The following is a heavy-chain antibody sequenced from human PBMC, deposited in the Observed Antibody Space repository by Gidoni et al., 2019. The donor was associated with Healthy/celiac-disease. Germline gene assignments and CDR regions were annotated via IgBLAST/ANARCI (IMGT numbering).Heavy chain of an antibody. Sequence: QVQLQQWGAGLLMPSATLSLPCAVYGGSFSGYYWSWLRQPPGKGLEWIGEINHSGSNNYNPSPKSRVTISVDTSKNQFSLKLSSVTAADTAVYYCARRVAARPFDYWGQGTLVTVSS. V-gene: IGHV4-34*01. CDR3: ARRVAARPFDY. CDR1: GGSFSGYY. CDR2: INHSGSN. J-gene: IGHJ4*02. D-gene: IGHD6-6*01.